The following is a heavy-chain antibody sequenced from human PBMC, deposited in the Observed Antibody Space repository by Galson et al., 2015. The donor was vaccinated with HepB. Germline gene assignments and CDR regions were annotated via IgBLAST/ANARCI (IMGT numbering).Heavy chain of an antibody. Sequence: ETLSLTCAVYGGSFSGYYWSWIRQPPGKGLEWIGEINHSGSTNYNPSLKSRVTISVDTSKNQFSLKLSSVTAADTAVYYCARRYYYDSSGYYGGIPARKYYFDYWGQGTLVTVSS. V-gene: IGHV4-34*01. J-gene: IGHJ4*02. CDR3: ARRYYYDSSGYYGGIPARKYYFDY. CDR1: GGSFSGYY. CDR2: INHSGST. D-gene: IGHD3-22*01.